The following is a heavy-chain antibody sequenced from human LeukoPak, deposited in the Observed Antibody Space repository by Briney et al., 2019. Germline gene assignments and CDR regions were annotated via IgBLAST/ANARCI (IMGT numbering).Heavy chain of an antibody. Sequence: GSLRLSCVASGFAFSSYRMSWVRQAPGKGLELVANISPDGSAEGYVDSVRGRFAISRDNAKRSLYLQMNSLSPEDTAVSYCANQAYSQFDYWGQGTLVSVSS. D-gene: IGHD4-11*01. CDR1: GFAFSSYR. V-gene: IGHV3-7*01. CDR3: ANQAYSQFDY. J-gene: IGHJ4*02. CDR2: ISPDGSAE.